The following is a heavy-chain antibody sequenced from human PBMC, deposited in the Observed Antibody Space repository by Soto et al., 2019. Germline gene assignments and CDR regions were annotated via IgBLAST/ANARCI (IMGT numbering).Heavy chain of an antibody. V-gene: IGHV3-21*01. Sequence: GGSLRLSCAASGFIFTGYNMNWVRQAPGKGLEWVSSISSGSSYIYYADSVKGRFTISRDNAKNSLYLQMNTLRAEDTALYYCARRRAAAGTLTFDYWGHGPRFTVSS. J-gene: IGHJ4*01. CDR3: ARRRAAAGTLTFDY. D-gene: IGHD6-13*01. CDR2: ISSGSSYI. CDR1: GFIFTGYN.